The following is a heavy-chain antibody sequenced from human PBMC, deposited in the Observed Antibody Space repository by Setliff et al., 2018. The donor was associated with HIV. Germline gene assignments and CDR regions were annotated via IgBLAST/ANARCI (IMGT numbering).Heavy chain of an antibody. Sequence: ASVKVSCKASGYGLIAYAMNWVRQAPGQRPEWMGWINPGNGNTKYSQKFQGRVTITRVTSASTVYMELSGLRSEDTAVHYCARDLSIDSSGYPRIGYSYMDVWGKGTTVTVSS. V-gene: IGHV1-3*01. CDR2: INPGNGNT. D-gene: IGHD3-22*01. CDR3: ARDLSIDSSGYPRIGYSYMDV. CDR1: GYGLIAYA. J-gene: IGHJ6*03.